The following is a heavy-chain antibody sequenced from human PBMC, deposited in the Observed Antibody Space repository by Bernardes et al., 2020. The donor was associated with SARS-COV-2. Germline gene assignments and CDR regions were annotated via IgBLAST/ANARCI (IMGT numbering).Heavy chain of an antibody. Sequence: SVKVSCTASGYTFSDYYTHWLRQAPGQGLEWMGWISPKSGATNHAQKFQGRVTMTRDTSISTDYMELSRLRSDDTAVYYCARTFYYDRGGDSLFDYWGQGTPVTVSS. D-gene: IGHD2-21*01. V-gene: IGHV1-2*02. J-gene: IGHJ4*02. CDR2: ISPKSGAT. CDR1: GYTFSDYY. CDR3: ARTFYYDRGGDSLFDY.